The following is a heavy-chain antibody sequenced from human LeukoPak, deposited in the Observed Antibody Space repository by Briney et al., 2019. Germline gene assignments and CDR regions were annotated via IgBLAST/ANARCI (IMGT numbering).Heavy chain of an antibody. D-gene: IGHD6-19*01. CDR1: GYTFTSYG. J-gene: IGHJ4*02. CDR3: ARVESYSSGWYFDY. CDR2: ISAYNGNT. V-gene: IGHV1-18*01. Sequence: ASVNVSCKASGYTFTSYGISWVRQAPGQGLEWMGWISAYNGNTNYAQKLQGRVTMTTDTSTSTAYMELRSLRSDDTAVYYCARVESYSSGWYFDYWGQGTLVTVSS.